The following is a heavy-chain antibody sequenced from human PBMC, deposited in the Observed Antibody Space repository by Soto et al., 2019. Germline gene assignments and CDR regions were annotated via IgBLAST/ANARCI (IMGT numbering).Heavy chain of an antibody. CDR2: ISGSGGST. V-gene: IGHV3-23*01. J-gene: IGHJ4*02. CDR1: GFTFSFYA. D-gene: IGHD1-26*01. Sequence: WGSLILPCVSPGFTFSFYAMSWVGHARRKGLEWVSAISGSGGSTYYADSVKGRFTISRDNSKNTLYLQMNSLRAEDTAVYYCAKGQAVYLYSGSTGYFDYWGQGTLVTVSS. CDR3: AKGQAVYLYSGSTGYFDY.